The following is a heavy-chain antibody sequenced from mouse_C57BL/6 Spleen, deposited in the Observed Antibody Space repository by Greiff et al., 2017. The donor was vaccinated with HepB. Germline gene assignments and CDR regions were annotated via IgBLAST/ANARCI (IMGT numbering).Heavy chain of an antibody. V-gene: IGHV1-55*01. Sequence: VQLQQSGAELVKPGASVKMSCKASGYTFTSYWITWVKQRPGQGLEWIGDIYPGSGSTNYNEKFKSKATLTVDTSSSTAYMQLSSLTSEDSAVYYCASRSKRRLYAMDYWGQGPSVNVSS. CDR3: ASRSKRRLYAMDY. J-gene: IGHJ4*01. CDR2: IYPGSGST. CDR1: GYTFTSYW. D-gene: IGHD2-5*01.